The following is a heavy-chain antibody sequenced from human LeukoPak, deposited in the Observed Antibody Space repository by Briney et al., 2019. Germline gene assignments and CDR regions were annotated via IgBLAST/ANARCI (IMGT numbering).Heavy chain of an antibody. D-gene: IGHD6-13*01. CDR2: IYTSGST. CDR3: ARDRGASSIAAAGNLNWFDP. V-gene: IGHV4-4*07. J-gene: IGHJ5*02. CDR1: GGSISSYY. Sequence: SETLSLTCTVSGGSISSYYWSWIRQPAGKGLEWIGRIYTSGSTNYNPSLKSRVTMSADTSKNQFSLKLSSVSAADTAVYYCARDRGASSIAAAGNLNWFDPWGQGTLVTVSS.